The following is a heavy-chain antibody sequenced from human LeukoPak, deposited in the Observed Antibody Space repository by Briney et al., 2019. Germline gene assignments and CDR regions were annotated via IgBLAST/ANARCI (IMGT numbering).Heavy chain of an antibody. CDR1: GFIYSSYA. J-gene: IGHJ4*02. Sequence: GGTLRLSCASSGFIYSSYAMSGVRQAPGKGREWVSTISGSGGSTYYADSVKGRFTITRDNSKSTLYLQMNSLRAEDTAVHYCRGDSDYWGQGTLVTVSS. V-gene: IGHV3-23*01. D-gene: IGHD4-17*01. CDR3: RGDSDY. CDR2: ISGSGGST.